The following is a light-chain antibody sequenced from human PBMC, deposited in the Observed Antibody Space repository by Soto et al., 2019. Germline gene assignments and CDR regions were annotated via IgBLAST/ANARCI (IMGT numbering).Light chain of an antibody. Sequence: DIQMTQSPSSLSASVGDRVTITCRASQSISSYLNWYQQKPGKAPKLLIYAASSVQSGVPSRFSGSGSGTDFTLTICCLQHEDFATYDCQQSYSTLLTCGGGTKVDIK. CDR2: AAS. J-gene: IGKJ4*01. CDR3: QQSYSTLLT. V-gene: IGKV1-39*01. CDR1: QSISSY.